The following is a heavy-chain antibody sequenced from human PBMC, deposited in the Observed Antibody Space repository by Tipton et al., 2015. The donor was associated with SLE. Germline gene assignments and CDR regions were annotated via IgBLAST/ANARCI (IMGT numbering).Heavy chain of an antibody. V-gene: IGHV4-59*08. CDR2: IYYSGST. J-gene: IGHJ4*02. CDR1: GGSISSYY. CDR3: TRDEPAPPQV. Sequence: LRLSCTVSGGSISSYYWSWIRQPPGKGLEWIGYIYYSGSTNYNPSLRSRVTISVDTSKNQFSLKLSSVAAADTAVYFCTRDEPAPPQVWGQGTLVTVSS.